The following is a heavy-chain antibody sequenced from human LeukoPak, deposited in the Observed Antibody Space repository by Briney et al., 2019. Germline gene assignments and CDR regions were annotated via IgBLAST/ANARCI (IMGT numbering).Heavy chain of an antibody. CDR3: ARPAYGDYPYYFDY. Sequence: ASVKVSCKASGYTFTSYGISWVRQAPGQGLEWMGWISAYNGNTNYAQKLQGRVTMTTDTSTSTAYMELRSLRSDDTAVYYCARPAYGDYPYYFDYWGQGTLVTVSS. CDR2: ISAYNGNT. J-gene: IGHJ4*02. D-gene: IGHD4-17*01. V-gene: IGHV1-18*01. CDR1: GYTFTSYG.